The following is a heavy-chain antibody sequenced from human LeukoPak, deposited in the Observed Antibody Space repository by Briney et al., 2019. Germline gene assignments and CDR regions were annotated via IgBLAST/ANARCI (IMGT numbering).Heavy chain of an antibody. J-gene: IGHJ5*02. V-gene: IGHV4-34*01. CDR2: INHSGST. CDR3: AYWLSTVGWFDP. Sequence: SETLSLTCAVYGGSFSGYYWSWIRQPPKKGLEWIGEINHSGSTNYNPSLKSRVTISEDTSKNQFSLKVRSVTAADTAVYYCAYWLSTVGWFDPWGQGTLVTVSS. D-gene: IGHD3-9*01. CDR1: GGSFSGYY.